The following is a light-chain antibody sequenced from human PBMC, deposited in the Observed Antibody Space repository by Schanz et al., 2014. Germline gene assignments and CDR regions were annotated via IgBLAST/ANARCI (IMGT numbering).Light chain of an antibody. J-gene: IGLJ3*02. CDR3: GTWDTRLSAWV. CDR2: DNN. V-gene: IGLV1-51*01. CDR1: SSNIGNNY. Sequence: QSVLTQPPSVSAAPGQKVTISCSGSSSNIGNNYVSWYQQLPGTAPKLLIYDNNKRPSGIPDRFSGSKSGTSATLGITGLQTGDEADYYCGTWDTRLSAWVFGGGTKLTVL.